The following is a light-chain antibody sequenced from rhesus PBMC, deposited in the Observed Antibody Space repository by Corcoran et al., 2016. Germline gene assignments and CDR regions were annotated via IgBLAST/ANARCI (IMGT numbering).Light chain of an antibody. CDR1: QSVSSY. CDR2: GAS. V-gene: IGKV3-10*01. Sequence: QVILTQSPATLSLSPGERATLSCRASQSVSSYLAWYQQKPGQAPRLLIYGASSRATGIPDRFSCSGSGTDVPLAISRLEPEDVGVYPCYQHSSGWTFGQGTKVEIK. J-gene: IGKJ1*01. CDR3: YQHSSGWT.